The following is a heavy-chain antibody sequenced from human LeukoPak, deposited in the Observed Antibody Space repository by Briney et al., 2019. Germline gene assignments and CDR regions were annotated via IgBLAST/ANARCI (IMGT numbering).Heavy chain of an antibody. CDR2: ISSSSSYI. CDR3: ARGLDYDILTGYSASDI. Sequence: PGGSLRLSCAASGFTFSSYSMNWVRQAPGKGLEWVSSISSSSSYIYYADSVKGRFTISRDNAKNSLYLQMNSLRAEDTAVYYCARGLDYDILTGYSASDIWGQGTMVTVSS. V-gene: IGHV3-21*01. CDR1: GFTFSSYS. J-gene: IGHJ3*02. D-gene: IGHD3-9*01.